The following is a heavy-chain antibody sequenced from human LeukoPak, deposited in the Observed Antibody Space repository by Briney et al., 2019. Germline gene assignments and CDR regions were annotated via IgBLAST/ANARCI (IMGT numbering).Heavy chain of an antibody. CDR1: GFTFSSYG. CDR3: AREYSSSWYGDY. CDR2: IWQDGTNE. Sequence: GGSLRLSCTASGFTFSSYGMHWVRQAPGKGLAWVAVIWQDGTNEKYADSVKGRFTISKDNSKNMLYLQMNSLRVEDTAVYYCAREYSSSWYGDYWGQGTLVTVSS. D-gene: IGHD6-13*01. V-gene: IGHV3-33*01. J-gene: IGHJ4*02.